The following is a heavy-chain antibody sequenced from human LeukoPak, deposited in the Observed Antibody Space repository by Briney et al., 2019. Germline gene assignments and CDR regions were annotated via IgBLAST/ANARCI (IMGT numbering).Heavy chain of an antibody. D-gene: IGHD3-10*02. J-gene: IGHJ4*02. CDR3: AKNYVSQNAFFDY. Sequence: GGSLRLSCTASGFTFPDYAMTWVRQAPGKGPEWVSAISGDGFYTFYTESVKGRFTISRDNAGNTLFLQMTSLRVEDTAMYYCAKNYVSQNAFFDYWGQGALVNVSS. CDR2: ISGDGFYT. CDR1: GFTFPDYA. V-gene: IGHV3-23*01.